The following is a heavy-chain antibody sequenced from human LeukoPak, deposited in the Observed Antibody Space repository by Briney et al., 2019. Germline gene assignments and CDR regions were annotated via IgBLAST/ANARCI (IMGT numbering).Heavy chain of an antibody. CDR2: IIPIFGTA. Sequence: ASVKVPCKASGGTFSSYAISWVRQAPGQGLEWMGGIIPIFGTANYAQKFQGRVTITADESTSTAYMELSSLRSEDTAVYYCARDWGYSSSWYWFDPWGQGTRVTVSS. V-gene: IGHV1-69*13. J-gene: IGHJ5*02. CDR1: GGTFSSYA. CDR3: ARDWGYSSSWYWFDP. D-gene: IGHD6-13*01.